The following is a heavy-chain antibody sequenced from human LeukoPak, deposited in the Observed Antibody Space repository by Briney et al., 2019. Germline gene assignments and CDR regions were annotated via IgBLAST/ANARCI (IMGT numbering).Heavy chain of an antibody. CDR3: ARTVAGSGIDYFDY. D-gene: IGHD6-19*01. CDR2: IYSGGSA. CDR1: GFTVSSNY. Sequence: GGSLRLSCAASGFTVSSNYMSWVRQAPGKGLEWGSVIYSGGSAYYADSVEGRFTISRDNSKNTLYLQMNTLGAEDTAVYYCARTVAGSGIDYFDYWGQGTLVTVSS. V-gene: IGHV3-53*01. J-gene: IGHJ4*02.